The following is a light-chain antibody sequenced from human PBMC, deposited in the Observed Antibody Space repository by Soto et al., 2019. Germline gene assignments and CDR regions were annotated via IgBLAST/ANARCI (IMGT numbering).Light chain of an antibody. J-gene: IGLJ1*01. Sequence: QSVLTQPASVSGSPGQSITISCTGTSSDVGGYDHVSWYQLHPGKAPKLMVFEVSNRPSGVSYRFSGSKSGNTASLTISGLQAEDEAAYFCSSYSISTAYLLGNGTKVTVL. V-gene: IGLV2-14*01. CDR2: EVS. CDR3: SSYSISTAYL. CDR1: SSDVGGYDH.